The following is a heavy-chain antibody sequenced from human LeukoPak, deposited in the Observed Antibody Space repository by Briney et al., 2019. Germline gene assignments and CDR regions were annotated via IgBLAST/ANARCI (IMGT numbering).Heavy chain of an antibody. D-gene: IGHD2-2*02. CDR3: ARDPGGPHTVKWDAFDI. J-gene: IGHJ3*02. CDR1: GFTFSSYW. V-gene: IGHV3-7*03. Sequence: GGSLRLSCVASGFTFSSYWMSWVRQAPGKGLEWVANIKQDGSEKYYVDSVKGRFTISRDNAKNSLYLQMNSLRAEDTAVYYCARDPGGPHTVKWDAFDIWGQGTMVTVSS. CDR2: IKQDGSEK.